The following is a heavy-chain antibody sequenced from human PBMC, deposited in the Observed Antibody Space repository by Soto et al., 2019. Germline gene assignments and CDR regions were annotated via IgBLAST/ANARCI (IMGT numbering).Heavy chain of an antibody. CDR3: ARHKGGYYSGVDV. J-gene: IGHJ6*02. CDR2: IYYSGTT. CDR1: GGSISSNSYY. Sequence: QLQLQESGPGLVKPSETLSLTCTVSGGSISSNSYYWAWIRQPPRQGLEWVGNIYYSGTTYSHPSLKSRVTIAVDTSKNQFSLKLSSVTAADTAVYYCARHKGGYYSGVDVWGQGTTVTVSS. V-gene: IGHV4-39*01. D-gene: IGHD3-16*01.